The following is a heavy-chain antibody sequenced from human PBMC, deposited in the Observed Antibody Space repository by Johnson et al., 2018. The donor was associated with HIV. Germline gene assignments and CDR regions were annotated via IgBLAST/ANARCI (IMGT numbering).Heavy chain of an antibody. D-gene: IGHD6-19*01. J-gene: IGHJ3*02. V-gene: IGHV3-30*04. CDR2: ISYDGSNK. Sequence: QVQLVESGGGLVQPGGSLRLSCAASRFTFSSYAIHWVRQAPGKGLEWVAVISYDGSNKYYADSVKGRFTISRDNSMHTMYLQMNSLRAEDTAVYYCAGQVRAFDIWGQGTMVTVSS. CDR3: AGQVRAFDI. CDR1: RFTFSSYA.